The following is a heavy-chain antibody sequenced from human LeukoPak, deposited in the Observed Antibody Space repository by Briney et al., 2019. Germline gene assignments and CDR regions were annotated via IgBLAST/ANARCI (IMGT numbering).Heavy chain of an antibody. CDR2: INPNSVGT. CDR3: ARDQTTYYYDSSGYLPDY. V-gene: IGHV1-2*02. J-gene: IGHJ4*02. Sequence: ASVKVCCKASGYTFTGYDMHWVRQAPGQGLGWRGGINPNSVGTNYAQKFPGRVTMTRDTSISTAYMELSRLRSDDTAVYYCARDQTTYYYDSSGYLPDYWGQGTLVTVSS. CDR1: GYTFTGYD. D-gene: IGHD3-22*01.